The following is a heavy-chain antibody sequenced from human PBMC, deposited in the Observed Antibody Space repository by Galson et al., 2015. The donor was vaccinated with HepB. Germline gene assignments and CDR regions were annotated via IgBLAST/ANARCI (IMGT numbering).Heavy chain of an antibody. CDR1: GFTFSSYA. V-gene: IGHV3-23*01. Sequence: SLRLSCAASGFTFSSYAMSWVRQAPGKGLEWVSAISGSGGSTYYADSVKGRFTISRDNSKNTLYPQMNSLRAEDTAVYCCAKSRLGYSNYVPAGYWGQGTLVTVSS. CDR3: AKSRLGYSNYVPAGY. J-gene: IGHJ4*02. CDR2: ISGSGGST. D-gene: IGHD4-11*01.